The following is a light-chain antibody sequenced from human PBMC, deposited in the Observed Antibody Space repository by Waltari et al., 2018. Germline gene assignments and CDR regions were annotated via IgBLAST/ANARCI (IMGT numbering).Light chain of an antibody. CDR3: SSHTSTSTHV. CDR1: YSDVGRYAY. J-gene: IGLJ3*02. V-gene: IGLV2-14*03. Sequence: QTALTQPASVSGSPGQSLTISCSGTYSDVGRYAYVSWYQQHPGKAPRLLIYGVTNRPSGVSYRFSGSKSGYTASLTISGLQAEDEADYYCSSHTSTSTHVFGGGTTLTVL. CDR2: GVT.